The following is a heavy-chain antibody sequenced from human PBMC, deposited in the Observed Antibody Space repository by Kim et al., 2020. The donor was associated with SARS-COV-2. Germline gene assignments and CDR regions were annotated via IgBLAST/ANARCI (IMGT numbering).Heavy chain of an antibody. V-gene: IGHV4-59*01. CDR3: ASLWCRKAANALAYGDDG. CDR2: SYYSGST. J-gene: IGHJ6*01. CDR1: GGSISSCC. D-gene: IGHD4-17*01. Sequence: SETLSLTCTVSGGSISSCCYFWVRHPPGKGLEWMGYSYYSGSTNYNPSLKIRVTISVDTAKNQFSLKLSSVTAADTAAYDCASLWCRKAANALAYGDDG.